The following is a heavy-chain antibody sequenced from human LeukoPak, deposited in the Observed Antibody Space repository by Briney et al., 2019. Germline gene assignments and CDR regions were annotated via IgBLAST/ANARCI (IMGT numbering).Heavy chain of an antibody. CDR1: GYGFTNYW. CDR3: MRRDPNCSGGSCYSGIDY. D-gene: IGHD2-15*01. J-gene: IGHJ4*02. Sequence: GESLKISCKGSGYGFTNYWIAWVRQMPGKGLEWMGIIYPGDSDTIYSPSFQGQVTISADKSITTAYLQWSSLKASDTAMYYCMRRDPNCSGGSCYSGIDYWGQGTLVTVSS. CDR2: IYPGDSDT. V-gene: IGHV5-51*01.